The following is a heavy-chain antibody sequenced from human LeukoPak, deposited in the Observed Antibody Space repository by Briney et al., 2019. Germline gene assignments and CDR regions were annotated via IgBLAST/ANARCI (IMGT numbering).Heavy chain of an antibody. V-gene: IGHV3-74*01. CDR1: GFTFSSYW. CDR2: ISSDGGIT. Sequence: PGGSLRLSCAASGFTFSSYWMNWVRQAPGKGLVWVSGISSDGGITNYADSVKGRFTISRDNSKNTLYLQMNSLRAEDTAVYYCAKVVGHLFDYWGQGTLVTVSS. J-gene: IGHJ4*02. CDR3: AKVVGHLFDY.